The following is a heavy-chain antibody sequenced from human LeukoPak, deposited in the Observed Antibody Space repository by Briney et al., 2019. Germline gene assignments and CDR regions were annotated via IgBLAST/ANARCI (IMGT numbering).Heavy chain of an antibody. CDR3: ARIPHPTYYFDY. V-gene: IGHV3-21*04. CDR2: ISSDSTFI. Sequence: GGSLRLSCAASGFTFSSYAMSWVRQAPGKGLEWVSSISSDSTFIYYADSVKGRFTVSRDNAKNSVSLQMNSLRAEDTAIYYCARIPHPTYYFDYWGQGTLVTVSS. CDR1: GFTFSSYA. J-gene: IGHJ4*02.